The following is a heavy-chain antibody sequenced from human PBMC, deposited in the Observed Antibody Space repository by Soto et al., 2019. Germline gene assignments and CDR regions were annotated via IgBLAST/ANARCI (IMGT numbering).Heavy chain of an antibody. CDR1: GFTFSSYA. CDR3: AKDWWDIVVVPAAMPPSNYYYYMDV. J-gene: IGHJ6*03. V-gene: IGHV3-23*01. CDR2: ISGSGGST. Sequence: GGSLRLSCAASGFTFSSYAMSWVRQAPGKGLEWVSAISGSGGSTYYADSVKGRFTISRDNSKNTLYLQMNSLRAEDTDVYYCAKDWWDIVVVPAAMPPSNYYYYMDVWGKGTTVTVSS. D-gene: IGHD2-2*01.